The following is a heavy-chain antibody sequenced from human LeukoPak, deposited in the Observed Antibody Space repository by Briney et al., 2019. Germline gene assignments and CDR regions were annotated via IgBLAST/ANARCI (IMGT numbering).Heavy chain of an antibody. V-gene: IGHV1-69*05. CDR2: IIPIFGTA. Sequence: ASVKVSCKASGGTFSSYAISWVRQAPGQGLEWMGRIIPIFGTANYAQKFQGRVTITTDESTSTAYMELSSLRSEDTAVYYCASLTETRGTGDYGGQEPLVTVSS. D-gene: IGHD1-7*01. CDR1: GGTFSSYA. CDR3: ASLTETRGTGDY. J-gene: IGHJ4*02.